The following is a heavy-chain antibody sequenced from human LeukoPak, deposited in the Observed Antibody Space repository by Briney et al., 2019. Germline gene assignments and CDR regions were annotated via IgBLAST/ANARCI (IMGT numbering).Heavy chain of an antibody. V-gene: IGHV3-48*01. CDR1: GFTFSSYN. Sequence: PGGSLRLSCAASGFTFSSYNMNWVRQAPGKGLEWVSYISSTSRTLYYADSVKGRFTISRDNAKNSLYLQMNSLRAEDTALYYCARGSGSSWYFYFDYWGQGTLVTVSS. J-gene: IGHJ4*02. CDR2: ISSTSRTL. CDR3: ARGSGSSWYFYFDY. D-gene: IGHD6-13*01.